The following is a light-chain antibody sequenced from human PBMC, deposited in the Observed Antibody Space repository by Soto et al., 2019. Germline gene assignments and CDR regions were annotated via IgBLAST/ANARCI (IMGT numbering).Light chain of an antibody. CDR2: DAS. J-gene: IGKJ5*01. CDR1: QSVDHY. Sequence: EIVLTQSPATLSVSPGERVTLSCRASQSVDHYVAWYQQKPGQAPRLLIHDASDRATGIPARFSGSGSGTDFTLTISSLEPEDFALYYCQQLSRWPTTFGQGTRLEIK. V-gene: IGKV3-11*01. CDR3: QQLSRWPTT.